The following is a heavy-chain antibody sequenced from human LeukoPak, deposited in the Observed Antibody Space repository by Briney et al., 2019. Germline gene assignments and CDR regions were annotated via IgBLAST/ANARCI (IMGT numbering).Heavy chain of an antibody. CDR3: ARAYGEYDFWSGYRSYFDY. V-gene: IGHV3-9*01. Sequence: GGSLRLSCAASGFTFDDYAMHWVRQAPGKGLEWVSGISWNSGSIGYADSVKGRFTISRDNAKNSLYLQMNSLRAEDTAVYYCARAYGEYDFWSGYRSYFDYWGQGTLVTVSS. J-gene: IGHJ4*02. CDR2: ISWNSGSI. CDR1: GFTFDDYA. D-gene: IGHD3-3*01.